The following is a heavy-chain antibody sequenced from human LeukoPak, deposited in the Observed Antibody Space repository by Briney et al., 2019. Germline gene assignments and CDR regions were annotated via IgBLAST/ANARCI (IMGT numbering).Heavy chain of an antibody. CDR1: GGTFSSYA. V-gene: IGHV1-69*05. CDR2: IIAIFGTA. CDR3: ATPLDLWFGELFYMDV. Sequence: SVKVSCKASGGTFSSYAISWVRQAPGQGLEWMGRIIAIFGTANYAQKFQGRVRITTDESTSTAYMELSSLRSEDTAVYYCATPLDLWFGELFYMDVWGKGTTVTVSS. D-gene: IGHD3-10*01. J-gene: IGHJ6*03.